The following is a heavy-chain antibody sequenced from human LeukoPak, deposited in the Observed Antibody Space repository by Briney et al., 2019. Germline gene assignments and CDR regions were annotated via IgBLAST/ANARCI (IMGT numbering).Heavy chain of an antibody. J-gene: IGHJ4*02. V-gene: IGHV1-18*01. CDR2: INVHKGNT. CDR1: GNIFNTYG. Sequence: ASVTVSCKDSGNIFNTYGFSWVRQAPGQGLEWIGWINVHKGNTNYAQKFQGRVTMTADTSTSTVYMELRSLTSDDTAVYYCAREEYLSGSYVDDWGQGTLVTVSS. CDR3: AREEYLSGSYVDD. D-gene: IGHD3-10*01.